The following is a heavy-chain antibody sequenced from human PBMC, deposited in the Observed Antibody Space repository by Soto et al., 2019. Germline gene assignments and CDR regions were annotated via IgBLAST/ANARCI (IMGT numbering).Heavy chain of an antibody. V-gene: IGHV1-3*01. CDR3: AREHDFWIGYSFDX. D-gene: IGHD3-3*01. CDR2: SNAGNGNT. CDR1: GYTFTDYA. Sequence: VSVKVSCKASGYTFTDYAIQWVRQAPGQRLEWMGFSNAGNGNTKYSQKFQGRVTITRDTSASTAYIELSSLRSEDTAVYYCAREHDFWIGYSFDXWGQRTLVTVSX. J-gene: IGHJ4*02.